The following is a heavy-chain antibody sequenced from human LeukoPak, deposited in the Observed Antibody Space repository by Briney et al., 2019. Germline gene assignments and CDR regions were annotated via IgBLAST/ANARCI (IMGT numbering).Heavy chain of an antibody. CDR3: ARGSYYYDSSGYGEFDP. D-gene: IGHD3-22*01. V-gene: IGHV3-11*01. CDR1: GFPFSDYY. J-gene: IGHJ5*02. CDR2: ISSSGSTI. Sequence: GSLRLSCAASGFPFSDYYMSWIRQAPGKGLEWVSYISSSGSTIYYADSVKGRFTISRDNAKNSLYLQMNSLRAEDTAVYYCARGSYYYDSSGYGEFDPWGQGTLVTVSS.